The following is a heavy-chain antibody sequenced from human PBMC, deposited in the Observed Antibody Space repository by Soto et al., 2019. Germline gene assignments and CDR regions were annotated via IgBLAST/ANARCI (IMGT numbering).Heavy chain of an antibody. D-gene: IGHD3-10*01. CDR1: GGSISSSSYY. V-gene: IGHV4-39*01. CDR2: IYYSGST. J-gene: IGHJ4*02. Sequence: PSETLSLTXTVSGGSISSSSYYWGWIRQPPGKGLEWIGSIYYSGSTYYNPSLKSRVTISVDTSKNQFSLKLSSVTAADTAVYYCARHYYGSGSYYGREPLDYWGQGTLVTVSS. CDR3: ARHYYGSGSYYGREPLDY.